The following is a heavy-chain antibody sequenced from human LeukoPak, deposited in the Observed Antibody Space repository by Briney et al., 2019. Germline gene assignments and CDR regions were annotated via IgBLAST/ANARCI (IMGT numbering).Heavy chain of an antibody. D-gene: IGHD2-15*01. CDR1: GLTFSNYA. CDR3: ANEVLVVAADWYFDY. Sequence: GGSLRLSCAASGLTFSNYAMTWVRQAPGKGLERVSAISTNGDRTYYADSVKGRFTISRDNSKNTLYLQMNSLRAEDTAVYYCANEVLVVAADWYFDYWGQGTLVTVSS. J-gene: IGHJ4*02. CDR2: ISTNGDRT. V-gene: IGHV3-23*01.